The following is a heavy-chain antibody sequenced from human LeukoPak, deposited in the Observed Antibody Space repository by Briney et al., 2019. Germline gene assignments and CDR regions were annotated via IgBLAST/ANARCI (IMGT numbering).Heavy chain of an antibody. CDR1: GGSISSGNYH. CDR2: ISSSGSA. V-gene: IGHV4-30-4*01. J-gene: IGHJ6*03. D-gene: IGHD2/OR15-2a*01. CDR3: ARHFYMDV. Sequence: SETLSLTCTVSGGSISSGNYHWSWIRQPPGKGLEWIGYISSSGSANYNPSLKSRVIISVDTSKNQFSLKVSSVTAADTAVYYCARHFYMDVWGKGTTVTVSS.